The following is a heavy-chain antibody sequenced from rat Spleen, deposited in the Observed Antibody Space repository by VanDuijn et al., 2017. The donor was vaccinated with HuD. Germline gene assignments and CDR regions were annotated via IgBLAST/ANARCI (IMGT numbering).Heavy chain of an antibody. CDR3: ACDGTLSRGVMDA. CDR2: IWNTGGT. Sequence: QVQLKESGPGLVQPSQTLSLTCTVSGFSLTSYNVHWVRQPTGKGLEWMGVIWNTGGTQYNSALKSRLSISKDTAKSQVFLKMNSLQTEDTATYYCACDGTLSRGVMDAWGQGASVTVSS. V-gene: IGHV2-41*01. CDR1: GFSLTSYN. J-gene: IGHJ4*01. D-gene: IGHD1-12*01.